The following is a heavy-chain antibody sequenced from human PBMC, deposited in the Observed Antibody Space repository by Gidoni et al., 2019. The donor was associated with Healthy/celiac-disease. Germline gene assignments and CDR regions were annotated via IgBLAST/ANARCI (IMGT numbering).Heavy chain of an antibody. Sequence: AAFGFTFSSYAMSWVRQAPGKGLEWVSAISGSGGSTYYADSVKGRFTISRDNSKNTLYLQMNSLRAEDTAVYYCAKDTYGDYESYWGQGTLVTVSS. V-gene: IGHV3-23*01. J-gene: IGHJ4*02. D-gene: IGHD4-17*01. CDR3: AKDTYGDYESY. CDR1: GFTFSSYA. CDR2: ISGSGGST.